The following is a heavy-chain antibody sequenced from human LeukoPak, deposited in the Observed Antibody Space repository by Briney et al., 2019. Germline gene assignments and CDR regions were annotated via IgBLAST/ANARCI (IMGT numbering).Heavy chain of an antibody. CDR2: IYYSGST. CDR3: ARDSARDAFDI. J-gene: IGHJ3*02. V-gene: IGHV4-59*12. CDR1: GGSISSYY. Sequence: SETLSLTCTVSGGSISSYYWSWIRQPPGKGLEWIGYIYYSGSTNYNPSLKSRVTISVDTSKNQFSLKLSSVTAADTAVYYCARDSARDAFDIWGQGTMVTVSS.